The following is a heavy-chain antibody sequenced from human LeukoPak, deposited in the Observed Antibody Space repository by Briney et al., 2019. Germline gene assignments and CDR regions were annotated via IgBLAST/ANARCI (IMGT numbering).Heavy chain of an antibody. Sequence: GGSLRLSCAASGFTFSSYWMHWVRQGPGKGLVWVSRIKRDGSSTSYADSVKGRFTISRDNAKNTLYLQMNSLRAEDTAVYYCAREVHSTSSRRGFDYWGQGTLVTVSS. J-gene: IGHJ4*02. D-gene: IGHD6-6*01. CDR2: IKRDGSST. CDR3: AREVHSTSSRRGFDY. CDR1: GFTFSSYW. V-gene: IGHV3-74*01.